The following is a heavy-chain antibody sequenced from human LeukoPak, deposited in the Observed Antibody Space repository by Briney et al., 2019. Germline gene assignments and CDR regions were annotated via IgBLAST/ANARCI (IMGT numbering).Heavy chain of an antibody. CDR1: GCTFTSYA. CDR3: ARDIEQWLVPFGYFDY. CDR2: INTNTGNP. Sequence: ASVEVSCKASGCTFTSYAMNWVRQAPGQGLEWMGWINTNTGNPTYAQGFTGRFVFSLDTSVSTAYLQISSLKAEDTAVYYCARDIEQWLVPFGYFDYWGQGTLVTVSS. D-gene: IGHD6-19*01. V-gene: IGHV7-4-1*02. J-gene: IGHJ4*02.